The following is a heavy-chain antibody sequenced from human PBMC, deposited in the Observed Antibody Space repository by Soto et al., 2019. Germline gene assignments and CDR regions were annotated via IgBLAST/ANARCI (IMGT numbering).Heavy chain of an antibody. D-gene: IGHD6-13*01. CDR3: ARHNRYSSTWFEGWFDP. V-gene: IGHV5-51*01. Sequence: GESLKISCQGSGYSFTNYWVGWVRQIPGRGLEWMGIIHPGNSDTRYSPFFQGQVTISADKSISTAYLQWSSLKASDTAMYYCARHNRYSSTWFEGWFDPWGQGTLVTVSS. J-gene: IGHJ5*02. CDR2: IHPGNSDT. CDR1: GYSFTNYW.